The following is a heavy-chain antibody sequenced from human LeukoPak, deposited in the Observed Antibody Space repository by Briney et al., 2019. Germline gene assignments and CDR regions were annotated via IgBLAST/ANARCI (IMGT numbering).Heavy chain of an antibody. CDR2: FDPENDET. CDR3: ARSISGWPPEE. Sequence: GASVKVSCKVSGYSLTELSVHWVRQAPGKGLQWTGGFDPENDETVYAQKFQGRVTMTEDTSTDTAYMELSSLRSEDTAVYYCARSISGWPPEEWGQGTLVTVSS. CDR1: GYSLTELS. V-gene: IGHV1-24*01. D-gene: IGHD6-19*01. J-gene: IGHJ4*02.